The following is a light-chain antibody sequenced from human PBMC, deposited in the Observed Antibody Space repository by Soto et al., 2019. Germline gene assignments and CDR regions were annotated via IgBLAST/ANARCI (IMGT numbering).Light chain of an antibody. CDR1: QSVSSSY. J-gene: IGKJ3*01. CDR2: GAS. CDR3: EQYGSTPQIT. V-gene: IGKV3-20*01. Sequence: EIVLTQSPGTLSLSPGERATLSCRASQSVSSSYLAWYQQKPGQATRLLIYGASSRAPGIPDRIRGSGSGKDLNLTMSRREPEDFAVYYCEQYGSTPQITFGAGTKVDIQ.